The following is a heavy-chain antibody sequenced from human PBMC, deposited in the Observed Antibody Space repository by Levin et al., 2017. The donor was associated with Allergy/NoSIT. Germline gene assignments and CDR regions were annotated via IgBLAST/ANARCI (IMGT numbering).Heavy chain of an antibody. CDR2: ISYDGSNK. J-gene: IGHJ4*02. V-gene: IGHV3-30*04. CDR1: GFTFSSYA. D-gene: IGHD6-6*01. CDR3: ARVRGYSSSQHPFDY. Sequence: LSLTCAASGFTFSSYAMHWVRQAPGKGLEWVAVISYDGSNKYYADSVKGRFTISRDNSKNTLYLQMNSLRAEDTAVYYCARVRGYSSSQHPFDYWGQGTLVTVSS.